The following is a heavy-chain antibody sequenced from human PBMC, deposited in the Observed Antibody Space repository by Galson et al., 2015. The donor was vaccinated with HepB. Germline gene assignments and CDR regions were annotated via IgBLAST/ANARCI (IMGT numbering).Heavy chain of an antibody. D-gene: IGHD4-23*01. CDR2: IYDSGST. V-gene: IGHV4-59*01. Sequence: SETLSLTCTVSGGSISNYYWSWIRQPPGKGLEWIGYIYDSGSTNYNPSLKSRVTMSVDTSKNQFSLKLSSVTAADTAVYYCARWPYGGKGVFDYWGQGILVTVSS. CDR1: GGSISNYY. CDR3: ARWPYGGKGVFDY. J-gene: IGHJ4*02.